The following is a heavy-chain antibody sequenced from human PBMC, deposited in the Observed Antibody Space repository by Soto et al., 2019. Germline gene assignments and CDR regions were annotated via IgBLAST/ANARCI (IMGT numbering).Heavy chain of an antibody. CDR2: INSNTGGT. V-gene: IGHV1-2*02. D-gene: IGHD1-7*01. Sequence: ASVKVSCKASGYTFKDYFLHCVRQAPGQGLEWMGCINSNTGGTNYAQKFQGRVTMTRDTPISTAYMELSRLTSDDTAVYHCARESVVTGTHHFDYWGQGTLVTVS. CDR3: ARESVVTGTHHFDY. CDR1: GYTFKDYF. J-gene: IGHJ4*02.